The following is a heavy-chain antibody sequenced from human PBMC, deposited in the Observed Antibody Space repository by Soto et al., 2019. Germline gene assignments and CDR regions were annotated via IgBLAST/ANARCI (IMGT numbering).Heavy chain of an antibody. V-gene: IGHV1-3*01. J-gene: IGHJ4*02. CDR2: ISNAGSGNT. Sequence: ASVKVSCKTSGYPFPSFEVHWIRQAPGQRPEWMGGISNAGSGNTKNSQKFQDRLTITGDKRATTVYMALSSLTSEDTASYYCARESNHYQDFFQNWGQGTQVTVSS. D-gene: IGHD2-2*01. CDR3: ARESNHYQDFFQN. CDR1: GYPFPSFE.